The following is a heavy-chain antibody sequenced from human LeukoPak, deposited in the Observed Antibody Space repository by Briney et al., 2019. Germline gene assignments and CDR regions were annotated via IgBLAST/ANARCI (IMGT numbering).Heavy chain of an antibody. CDR2: IYSGGST. Sequence: GGSLRLSCAASGFTFSSNYMSWVRQAPGKGLEWVSVIYSGGSTYYADSVKGRFTISRHNSKNTLYLQMNSLRAEDTAVYYCARDFSAYDFWSVTRDWYFDLWGRGTLVTVSS. J-gene: IGHJ2*01. CDR3: ARDFSAYDFWSVTRDWYFDL. CDR1: GFTFSSNY. D-gene: IGHD3-3*01. V-gene: IGHV3-66*01.